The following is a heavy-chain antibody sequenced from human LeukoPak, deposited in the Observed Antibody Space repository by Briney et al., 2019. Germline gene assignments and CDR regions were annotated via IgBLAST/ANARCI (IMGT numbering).Heavy chain of an antibody. Sequence: SETLSLTCNVSGDSINSGGFYWNWIRQPPGKGLKWIAYIHQSGITVSNPSLKSRLTLSLDASKNQFSLRLTSVTVADTAVYYCARDLEYCSTTSCFTWGQGTLVTVSS. CDR1: GDSINSGGFY. D-gene: IGHD2-2*01. CDR2: IHQSGIT. V-gene: IGHV4-30-2*01. CDR3: ARDLEYCSTTSCFT. J-gene: IGHJ5*02.